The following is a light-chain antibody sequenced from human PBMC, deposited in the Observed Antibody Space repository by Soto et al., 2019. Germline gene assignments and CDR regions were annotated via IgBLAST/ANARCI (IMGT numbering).Light chain of an antibody. J-gene: IGKJ5*01. Sequence: EIVMTQSPATLSVSPGETATLSCRASQYVSNKVAWYQQKPGQAPRLLILGASTRATGVPARFSGSGSGTDFTLTISSLEPEDFALYYCQQRSNWPITFGQGTRLEIK. V-gene: IGKV3-15*01. CDR1: QYVSNK. CDR3: QQRSNWPIT. CDR2: GAS.